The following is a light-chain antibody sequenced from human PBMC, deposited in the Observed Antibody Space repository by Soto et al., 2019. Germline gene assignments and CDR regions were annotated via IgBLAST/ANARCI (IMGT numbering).Light chain of an antibody. Sequence: QSALTQPASVSGSPGQSITISCTGTSSDVGIYKYVSWYQQHPGKAPNLMIYEVSNRPSGVSIRFSGSKSGNTASLTISGLQAEDEADYYCSSYTSSSTVVFGGGTKLTVL. CDR3: SSYTSSSTVV. CDR1: SSDVGIYKY. J-gene: IGLJ2*01. CDR2: EVS. V-gene: IGLV2-14*01.